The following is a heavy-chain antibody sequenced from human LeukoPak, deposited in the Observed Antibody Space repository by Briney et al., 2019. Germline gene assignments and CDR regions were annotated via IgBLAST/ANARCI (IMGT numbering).Heavy chain of an antibody. CDR2: ISGSGGST. Sequence: GGSLRLSCAASGFTFSSYAMSWVRQAPGKGLEWVSAISGSGGSTYYADSVKGRFTTSRDNSKNTLYLRMNSLRAEDTAVYYCAKDDVYYDSFDYWGQGTLVTVSS. CDR1: GFTFSSYA. CDR3: AKDDVYYDSFDY. V-gene: IGHV3-23*01. J-gene: IGHJ4*02. D-gene: IGHD3-22*01.